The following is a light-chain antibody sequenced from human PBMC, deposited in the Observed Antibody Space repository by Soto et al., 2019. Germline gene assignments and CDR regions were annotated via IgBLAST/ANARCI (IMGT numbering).Light chain of an antibody. CDR3: QQYGTSPWT. CDR2: GAS. Sequence: IVLAQAPGTLSLSPGERATLSCRASQSVSRYLTWYQQKPGQGPRVLIYGASSRATGIPDRFSGSGSGTDFTLTISRLEPEDFAVYYCQQYGTSPWTFGQGTKVDIK. J-gene: IGKJ1*01. CDR1: QSVSRY. V-gene: IGKV3-20*01.